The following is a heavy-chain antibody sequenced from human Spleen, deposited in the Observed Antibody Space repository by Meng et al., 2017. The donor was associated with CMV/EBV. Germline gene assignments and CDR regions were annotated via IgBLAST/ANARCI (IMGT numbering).Heavy chain of an antibody. CDR1: GFSLSTSGVA. CDR2: IYWNDDK. CDR3: AQLAVAGGYFQH. J-gene: IGHJ1*01. Sequence: CTFSGFSLSTSGVAVGLIRQPPGKALEWLALIYWNDDKRYSTSLKSRLTITKDTSKNQVVLTMTNMDPVDTATYYCAQLAVAGGYFQHWGQGTLVTVSS. D-gene: IGHD6-19*01. V-gene: IGHV2-5*01.